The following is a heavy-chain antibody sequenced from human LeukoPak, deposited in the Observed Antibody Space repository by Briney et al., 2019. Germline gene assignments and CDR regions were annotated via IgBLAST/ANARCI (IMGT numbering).Heavy chain of an antibody. CDR2: ISAYNGNT. V-gene: IGHV1-18*01. CDR3: ARAAYYDSSGYYHAFDI. CDR1: GYTFTSYG. D-gene: IGHD3-22*01. J-gene: IGHJ3*02. Sequence: ASVKVSCKASGYTFTSYGISWVRQAPGQGLEWMGWISAYNGNTNYAQKLQGRVTMTTDTSTSTAYMELRSLRSDDTAVYYCARAAYYDSSGYYHAFDIWGQGTMVTVSS.